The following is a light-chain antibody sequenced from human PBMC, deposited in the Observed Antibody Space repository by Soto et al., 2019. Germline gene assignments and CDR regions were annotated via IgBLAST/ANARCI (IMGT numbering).Light chain of an antibody. CDR2: GAS. V-gene: IGKV3-15*01. CDR1: QSVSSN. J-gene: IGKJ1*01. CDR3: QQYNNWPQT. Sequence: EIVLTRSPGTLSLSPGERATLSCRASQSVSSNLAWYQQKPGQAPRLRIYGASTRATGIPARFSGSGSGTEFTLTISSLQSEDFAVYYCQQYNNWPQTFGQGTKVDIK.